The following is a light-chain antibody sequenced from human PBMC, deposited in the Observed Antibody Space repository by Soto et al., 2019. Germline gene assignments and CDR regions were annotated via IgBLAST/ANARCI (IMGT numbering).Light chain of an antibody. V-gene: IGLV2-14*03. Sequence: QSALTQPASLSGSPGQSITISCTGTSSDIGSYNYISWYQQHPGKAPKLMIFDVSYRPSGISDPFEGSNSGNTASLTISGLQPEDEADYYCSSYGASSTLFGGGTKLTVL. J-gene: IGLJ2*01. CDR1: SSDIGSYNY. CDR3: SSYGASSTL. CDR2: DVS.